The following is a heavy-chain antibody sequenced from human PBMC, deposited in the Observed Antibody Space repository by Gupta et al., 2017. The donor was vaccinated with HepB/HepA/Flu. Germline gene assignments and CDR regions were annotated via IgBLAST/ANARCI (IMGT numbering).Heavy chain of an antibody. J-gene: IGHJ6*02. D-gene: IGHD3-3*02. CDR1: GFTFSDYY. CDR2: ISRTDNII. Sequence: QEQLVESGGDLVKPGGSLRLSCAASGFTFSDYYMNWIRQAPGKGLEWVSGISRTDNIIYYADSVKGRFTISRDNAKNSLYLQMNSLRVEDTAVYYCERDISKYYYHAMDGGGQGTTVTVSS. V-gene: IGHV3-11*01. CDR3: ERDISKYYYHAMDG.